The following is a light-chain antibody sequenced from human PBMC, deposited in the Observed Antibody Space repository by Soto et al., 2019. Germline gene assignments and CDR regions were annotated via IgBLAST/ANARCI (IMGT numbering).Light chain of an antibody. CDR2: GTS. CDR3: QQYCSSAWT. CDR1: QSISSSF. V-gene: IGKV3-20*01. Sequence: EIVLTQSPGTLSLSPGESATLSCRASQSISSSFFAWYQHKPGQAPRLLIYGTSNRATGIPDRVSGSGSGTDFTRTIGRLAPEEFAFYYGQQYCSSAWTVGPGTKVYIK. J-gene: IGKJ3*01.